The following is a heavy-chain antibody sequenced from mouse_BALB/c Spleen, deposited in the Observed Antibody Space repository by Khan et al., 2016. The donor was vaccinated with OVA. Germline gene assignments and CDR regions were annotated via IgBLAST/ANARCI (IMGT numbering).Heavy chain of an antibody. CDR2: INPTSGYT. V-gene: IGHV1-7*01. Sequence: VQLQESGAELAKPGASVKMSCTASGYTSTSYWMHWIKQRPGQGLEWIGYINPTSGYTDYNQKFKDKATLTADKSSSTAYMQLSSLTSDDSAVYYCARDRIDYWGQGTALTVSS. J-gene: IGHJ2*01. CDR1: GYTSTSYW. CDR3: ARDRIDY.